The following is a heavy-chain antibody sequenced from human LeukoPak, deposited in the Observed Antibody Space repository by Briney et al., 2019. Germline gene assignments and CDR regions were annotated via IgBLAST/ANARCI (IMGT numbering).Heavy chain of an antibody. CDR2: ISYDGSNK. V-gene: IGHV3-30-3*01. J-gene: IGHJ4*02. D-gene: IGHD4-17*01. CDR3: ARETGSAVGSTDFDY. CDR1: GFTFSSYA. Sequence: GGSLRLSCAASGFTFSSYALHWVRQAPGKGLEWVAVISYDGSNKYYADSVKGRFTISRDNSKNTLYLQMNSLRAEDTAVYYCARETGSAVGSTDFDYWGQGTLVTVSS.